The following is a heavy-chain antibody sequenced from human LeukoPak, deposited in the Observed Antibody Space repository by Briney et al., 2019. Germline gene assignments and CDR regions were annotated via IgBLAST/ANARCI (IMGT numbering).Heavy chain of an antibody. CDR1: GYTFTDYY. CDR2: INPNSGGT. CDR3: ASPQVSACTGYSSYPGYCFYP. J-gene: IGHJ5*02. Sequence: GASVKVSLKSSGYTFTDYYIHWVRQAPGQGLEWMGWINPNSGGTDYAQKFQGRVTMTRDTSIRTAYMELSRLRPDDTAVYYCASPQVSACTGYSSYPGYCFYPWGQVTLVTVSS. D-gene: IGHD2-15*01. V-gene: IGHV1-2*02.